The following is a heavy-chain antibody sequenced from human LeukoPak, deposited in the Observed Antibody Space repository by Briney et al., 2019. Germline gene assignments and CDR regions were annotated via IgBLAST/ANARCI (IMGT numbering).Heavy chain of an antibody. J-gene: IGHJ6*02. D-gene: IGHD3-10*01. CDR3: ARDLRGGLSAQIRGIPHSVMDV. CDR1: GGSISSYY. CDR2: IYPSGST. V-gene: IGHV4-4*07. Sequence: PSETLSLTCTVSGGSISSYYWSWIRQPAGKGLEWIGRIYPSGSTNYNPSLKSRVTTSVDTSKNQFSLKLSSVTAADTAVYYCARDLRGGLSAQIRGIPHSVMDVWGQGTTVTVSS.